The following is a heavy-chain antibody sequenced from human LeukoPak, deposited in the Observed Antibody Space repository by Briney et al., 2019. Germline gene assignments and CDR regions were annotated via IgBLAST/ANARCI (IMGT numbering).Heavy chain of an antibody. V-gene: IGHV4-61*01. CDR1: GGSVSSGSYY. Sequence: PSETLSLTCTVSGGSVSSGSYYWNWIRQPPGKGLEWIGCIDYSESTNYNPSLKSRVTISVDTSKNQFSLKLRSVTAADTAVYYCARGAGYSTTSFDYWGQGTLVTVAS. D-gene: IGHD6-13*01. CDR2: IDYSEST. J-gene: IGHJ4*02. CDR3: ARGAGYSTTSFDY.